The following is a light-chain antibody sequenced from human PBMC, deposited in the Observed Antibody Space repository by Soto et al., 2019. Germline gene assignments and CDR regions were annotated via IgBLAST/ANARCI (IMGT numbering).Light chain of an antibody. V-gene: IGKV3-15*01. CDR3: QQYNNWPPWT. Sequence: EIVMTQSPATLSVSPGERATLSCRASQSFSSNLAWYQQKPGQAPRLLIYGASTRATGIPARFSGSGSGPEFTLTISSLQSEDFAVYYCQQYNNWPPWTFGQGTKVDIK. J-gene: IGKJ1*01. CDR2: GAS. CDR1: QSFSSN.